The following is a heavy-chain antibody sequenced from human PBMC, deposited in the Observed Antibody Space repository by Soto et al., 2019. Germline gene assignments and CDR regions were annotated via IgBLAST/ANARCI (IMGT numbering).Heavy chain of an antibody. D-gene: IGHD2-8*01. CDR3: ARDNGYYDF. CDR1: GYTFSSYS. J-gene: IGHJ4*02. CDR2: ISTTSGNT. V-gene: IGHV1-18*01. Sequence: QSQMVQSGADVKQPGASVKISCKTSGYTFSSYSINWVRQAPGQGLEWMAWISTTSGNTHYAERVQGRVTVTLDKSARTAFMEMWGLTSDDTAVYFCARDNGYYDFWGQGTLVTVSS.